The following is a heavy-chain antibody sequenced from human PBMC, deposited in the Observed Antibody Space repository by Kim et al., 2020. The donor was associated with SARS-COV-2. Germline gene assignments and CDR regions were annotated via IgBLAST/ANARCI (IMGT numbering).Heavy chain of an antibody. V-gene: IGHV3-74*01. CDR1: GFTFSSYW. CDR2: INSDGGTT. CDR3: ASRRYTGTYYYFDY. D-gene: IGHD1-26*01. Sequence: GGSLRLSCAASGFTFSSYWMHWVRQAPGKGLVWVSRINSDGGTTSYADSVKGRFTISRDNAKSTLYLQMNSLRAEDTAVYYCASRRYTGTYYYFDYWGQGTRVTVYS. J-gene: IGHJ4*02.